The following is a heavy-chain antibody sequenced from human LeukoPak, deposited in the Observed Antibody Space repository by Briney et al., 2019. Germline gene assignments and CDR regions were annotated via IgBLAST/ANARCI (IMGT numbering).Heavy chain of an antibody. J-gene: IGHJ4*02. CDR3: ASIGSLFDY. Sequence: GASAKVSCKASGYTFTSYAMNWVRQAPGQGLEYMGWINTNTGNPTYAQGFTGRFVFSLDTSVSTAYLQISGLKAEDTAVYYCASIGSLFDYWGQGTLVTVSS. V-gene: IGHV7-4-1*02. CDR2: INTNTGNP. D-gene: IGHD1-26*01. CDR1: GYTFTSYA.